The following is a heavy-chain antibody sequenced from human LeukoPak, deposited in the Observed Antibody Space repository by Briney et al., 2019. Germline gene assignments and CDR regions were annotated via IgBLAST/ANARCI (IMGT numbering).Heavy chain of an antibody. J-gene: IGHJ4*02. CDR3: ARDRGLVRPRPFDY. CDR2: ISAYNGNT. D-gene: IGHD3-10*01. V-gene: IGHV1-18*01. Sequence: GASVKVSCKAAGYTFTSYGISWVRQAPGQGLEWMGWISAYNGNTNYAQRLQGRVTMTTDTSTSTAYMELRSLRSDDTAVYYCARDRGLVRPRPFDYWGQGTLVTVSS. CDR1: GYTFTSYG.